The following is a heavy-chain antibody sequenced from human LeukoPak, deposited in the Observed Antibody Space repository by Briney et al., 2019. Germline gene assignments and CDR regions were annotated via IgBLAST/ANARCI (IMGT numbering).Heavy chain of an antibody. V-gene: IGHV1-2*02. D-gene: IGHD3-22*01. CDR1: GYTFTGYY. CDR2: INPNSGGT. J-gene: IGHJ4*02. CDR3: ATEGVSSGYYYFDY. Sequence: ASVKVSCKASGYTFTGYYMHWVRQAPGQGLEWMGWINPNSGGTNYAQKFQGRVTMTRDTSISTAYMELSRLRSDDTAVYYCATEGVSSGYYYFDYWGQGTLVTVSS.